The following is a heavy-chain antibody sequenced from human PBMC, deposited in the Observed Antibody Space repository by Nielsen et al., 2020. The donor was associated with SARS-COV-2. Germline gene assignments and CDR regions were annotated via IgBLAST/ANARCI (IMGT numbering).Heavy chain of an antibody. CDR3: ARVGYPVYYYYYMDV. CDR2: ISGSGGIT. CDR1: GFTFSSYG. J-gene: IGHJ6*03. V-gene: IGHV3-23*01. Sequence: GGSLRLSCAASGFTFSSYGMSWVRQAPGKGLEWVSGISGSGGITYYADSVKGRFTISRDNSNNTLYLQMNSLRAEDTALYHCARVGYPVYYYYYMDVWGKGTTVTVSS. D-gene: IGHD5-12*01.